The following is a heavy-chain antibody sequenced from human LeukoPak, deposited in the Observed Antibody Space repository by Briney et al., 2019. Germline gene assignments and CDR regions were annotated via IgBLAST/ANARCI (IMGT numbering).Heavy chain of an antibody. CDR3: ARDHRFGEHGSDY. CDR2: ISSSGSTI. Sequence: GGSLRLSCAASGFTFSSYGMHWVRQAPGKGLEWVSYISSSGSTIYYADSVKGRFTISRDNAKNSLYLQMNSLRAEDTAVYYCARDHRFGEHGSDYWGQGTLVTVSS. CDR1: GFTFSSYG. V-gene: IGHV3-48*03. J-gene: IGHJ4*02. D-gene: IGHD3-10*01.